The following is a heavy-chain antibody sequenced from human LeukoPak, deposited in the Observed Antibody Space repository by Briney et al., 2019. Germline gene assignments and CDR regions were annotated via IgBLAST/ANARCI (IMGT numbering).Heavy chain of an antibody. J-gene: IGHJ4*02. CDR3: ARGGLYGGSSAFDF. V-gene: IGHV3-72*01. Sequence: GGSLKLSCAVSGFTFSDHYMDWVRQAPGKGLEWVGRSRNKADSYTTEYAASVKGRFTISRDDSKKSLYLQMNYLKTEDTAVYYCARGGLYGGSSAFDFWGRGTLVTVSS. CDR2: SRNKADSYTT. D-gene: IGHD4-23*01. CDR1: GFTFSDHY.